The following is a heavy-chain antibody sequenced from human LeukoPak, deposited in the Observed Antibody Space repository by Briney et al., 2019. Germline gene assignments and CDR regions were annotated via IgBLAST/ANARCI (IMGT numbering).Heavy chain of an antibody. CDR2: IYYSGST. V-gene: IGHV4-39*01. J-gene: IGHJ4*02. CDR3: ATYYDFWSGSPV. Sequence: SETLSLTCAVSGGSISSSNWWSWVRQPPGKGLEWIGSIYYSGSTYYNPSLKSRVTISVDTSKNQFSLKLSSVTAADTAVYYCATYYDFWSGSPVWGQGTLVTVSS. D-gene: IGHD3-3*01. CDR1: GGSISSSNW.